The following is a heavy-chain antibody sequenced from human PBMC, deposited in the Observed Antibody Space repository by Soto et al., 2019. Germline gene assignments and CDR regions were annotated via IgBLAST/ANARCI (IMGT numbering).Heavy chain of an antibody. V-gene: IGHV3-23*01. CDR1: GFIFSSYA. D-gene: IGHD3-3*01. J-gene: IGHJ4*02. Sequence: GGSLRLSCAASGFIFSSYAMTWVRQAPGKGLEWVSGISGSSGGTFYADSVKGRFTISRDNSKNTLYLQMNSLRTEDTAVYYCAKEGHDFWSGYFLDYWGQGTLVTVSS. CDR2: ISGSSGGT. CDR3: AKEGHDFWSGYFLDY.